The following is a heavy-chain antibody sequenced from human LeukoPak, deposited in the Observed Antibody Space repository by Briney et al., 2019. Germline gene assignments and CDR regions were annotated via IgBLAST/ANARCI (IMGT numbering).Heavy chain of an antibody. V-gene: IGHV3-7*01. D-gene: IGHD3-3*01. CDR1: GFTFSSYW. Sequence: GGSLRLSCAASGFTFSSYWMSWVRQAPGKGLEWVANIKQDGSEKYYVDSVKGRFTISRDNAKNSLYLQMNSLRAEDTAVYYCARAKYYDFWSGYDAVAFDIWGQGTMVTVSS. CDR2: IKQDGSEK. J-gene: IGHJ3*02. CDR3: ARAKYYDFWSGYDAVAFDI.